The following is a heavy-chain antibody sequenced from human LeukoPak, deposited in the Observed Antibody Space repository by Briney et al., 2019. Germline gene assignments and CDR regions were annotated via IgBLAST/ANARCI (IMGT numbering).Heavy chain of an antibody. J-gene: IGHJ4*02. V-gene: IGHV4-61*05. CDR3: ARVYYDSSGYFTGEYYFDY. Sequence: SETLSLTCTVSGGSISSSSYYWGWIRQPPGKGLEWIGYIYYSGSTNYNPSLESRVTISVDTSKNQFSLKLSSVTAADTAVYYCARVYYDSSGYFTGEYYFDYWGQGTLVTVSS. CDR1: GGSISSSSYY. CDR2: IYYSGST. D-gene: IGHD3-22*01.